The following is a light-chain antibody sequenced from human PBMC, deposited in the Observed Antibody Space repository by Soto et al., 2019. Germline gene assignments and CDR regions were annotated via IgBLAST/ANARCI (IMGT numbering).Light chain of an antibody. CDR3: NSYGTVSTYA. J-gene: IGLJ1*01. CDR1: SSDIGGYNF. V-gene: IGLV2-14*01. Sequence: QSVLTQPASVSGSPGQSITIACTGTSSDIGGYNFVSWYQQHPGKAPKLLIYDVGNRPSGVSNRFYGSEAGNTDSLTISGLQAEHETHYYCNSYGTVSTYAFGTGTKL. CDR2: DVG.